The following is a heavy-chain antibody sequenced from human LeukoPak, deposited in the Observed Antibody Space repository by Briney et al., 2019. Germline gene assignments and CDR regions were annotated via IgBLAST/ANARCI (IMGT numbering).Heavy chain of an antibody. D-gene: IGHD3-22*01. V-gene: IGHV3-30-3*01. CDR3: ARAVGDSSGYSQDY. CDR2: ISYDGSNK. CDR1: GFTFSSYA. Sequence: PGRSLRLSCAASGFTFSSYAMHWVRQAPGKGLEWVAVISYDGSNKYYADSVKGRFTISRDNSKNTLYLQMNSLRAEDTAVYYCARAVGDSSGYSQDYWGQGTLVTVSS. J-gene: IGHJ4*02.